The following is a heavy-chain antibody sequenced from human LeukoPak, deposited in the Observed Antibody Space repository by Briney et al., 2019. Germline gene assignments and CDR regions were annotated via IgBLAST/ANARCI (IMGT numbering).Heavy chain of an antibody. CDR1: GFTFSSYA. CDR2: ISGSGGST. CDR3: AKVRALRYFAPGPGY. V-gene: IGHV3-23*01. Sequence: GRSLRLSCAASGFTFSSYAMSWVRQAPGKGLEWVSAISGSGGSTYYADSVKGRFTISRDNSKNTLYLQMNSLRAEDTAVYYCAKVRALRYFAPGPGYWGQGTLVTVSS. D-gene: IGHD3-9*01. J-gene: IGHJ4*02.